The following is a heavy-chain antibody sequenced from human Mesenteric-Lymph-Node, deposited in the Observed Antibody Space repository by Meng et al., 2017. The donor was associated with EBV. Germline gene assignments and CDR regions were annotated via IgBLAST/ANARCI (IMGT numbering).Heavy chain of an antibody. V-gene: IGHV3-30-3*01. CDR3: AREKNSGWYQIGY. J-gene: IGHJ4*02. D-gene: IGHD6-19*01. CDR1: GFSFSAYS. Sequence: QVQLVESGGGVVQPGRSLRLSCAASGFSFSAYSMHWVRQAPGKGLEWVAVIWYDGSNKYYADSVKGRFTISRDSSKNTLYLQMNSLRAEDTAMYYCAREKNSGWYQIGYWGQGTLVTVSS. CDR2: IWYDGSNK.